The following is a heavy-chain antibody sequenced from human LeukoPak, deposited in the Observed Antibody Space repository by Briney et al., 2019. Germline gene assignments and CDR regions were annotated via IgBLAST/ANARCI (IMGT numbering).Heavy chain of an antibody. J-gene: IGHJ4*02. CDR2: ISAYNGNT. CDR1: GYTFTGYY. Sequence: ASVKVSCKASGYTFTGYYMHWVRQAPGQGLEWMGWISAYNGNTNYAQKLQGRVTVTTDTSTSTAYMELRSLRSDDTAVYYCARAEGYCSGGSCYPLFYWGQGTLVTVSS. D-gene: IGHD2-15*01. V-gene: IGHV1-18*04. CDR3: ARAEGYCSGGSCYPLFY.